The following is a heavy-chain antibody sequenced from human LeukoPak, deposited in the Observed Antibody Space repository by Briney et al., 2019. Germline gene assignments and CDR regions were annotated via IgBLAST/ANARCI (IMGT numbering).Heavy chain of an antibody. V-gene: IGHV3-30*18. CDR1: GFTFSSYG. CDR3: AKGYGSGSYYIGA. Sequence: GGSLRLSCAASGFTFSSYGMHWVRQAPGKGLEWVAIISYDGGNKNYAESVKGRFTISRDNSKNTLYLQMNSLRAEDTAVYYCAKGYGSGSYYIGAWGQGTLVTVSS. J-gene: IGHJ4*02. D-gene: IGHD3-10*01. CDR2: ISYDGGNK.